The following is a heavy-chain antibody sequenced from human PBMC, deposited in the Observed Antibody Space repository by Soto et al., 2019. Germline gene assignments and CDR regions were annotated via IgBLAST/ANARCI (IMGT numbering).Heavy chain of an antibody. CDR2: IYYSGST. Sequence: PSETLSLTCTVSGGSISSYYWSWIRQPPGKGLEWIGYIYYSGSTNYNPSLKSRVTISVDTSKNQFSLKLSSVTAADTAVYYCARGGGVGIAAAGSPKNKPLDYWGQGTLDTVSS. CDR1: GGSISSYY. D-gene: IGHD6-25*01. J-gene: IGHJ4*02. CDR3: ARGGGVGIAAAGSPKNKPLDY. V-gene: IGHV4-59*01.